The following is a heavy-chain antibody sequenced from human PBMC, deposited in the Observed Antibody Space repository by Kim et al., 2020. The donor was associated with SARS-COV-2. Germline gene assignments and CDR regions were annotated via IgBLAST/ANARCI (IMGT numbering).Heavy chain of an antibody. Sequence: EYAASVKGRFTISRDDSKSIAYLQMNSLKTEDTAVYYCRVGATLGDAFDIWGQGTMVTVSS. V-gene: IGHV3-49*02. D-gene: IGHD1-26*01. J-gene: IGHJ3*02. CDR3: RVGATLGDAFDI.